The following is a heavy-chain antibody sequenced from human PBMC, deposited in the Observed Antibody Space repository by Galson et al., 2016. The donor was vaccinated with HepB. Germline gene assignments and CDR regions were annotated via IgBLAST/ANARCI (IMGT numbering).Heavy chain of an antibody. J-gene: IGHJ3*02. V-gene: IGHV3-7*03. CDR3: ARDGDYYDSSGHYVVAFDI. Sequence: SLRLSCAASGFTLSRNWMSWVRQAPGKGLEWVANIKQDGNEKYYVDSVKGRFTISRDNVKNSLYLQMNSLRAEDTAIYYCARDGDYYDSSGHYVVAFDIWGQGTMVTVSS. CDR2: IKQDGNEK. D-gene: IGHD3-22*01. CDR1: GFTLSRNW.